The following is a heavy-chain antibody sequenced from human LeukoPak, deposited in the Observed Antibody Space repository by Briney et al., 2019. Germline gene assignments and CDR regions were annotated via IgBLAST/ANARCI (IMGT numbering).Heavy chain of an antibody. CDR3: AYDSSGYYYHLNFDY. Sequence: ASVKVSCKASGYTFTGYYMHWVRQAPGQGLEWMGWINPNSGGTNYAQKLQGRVTMTRDTTISTAYMELSRLRSDDTAVYYCAYDSSGYYYHLNFDYWGQGTLVTVSS. D-gene: IGHD3-22*01. V-gene: IGHV1-2*02. CDR2: INPNSGGT. J-gene: IGHJ4*02. CDR1: GYTFTGYY.